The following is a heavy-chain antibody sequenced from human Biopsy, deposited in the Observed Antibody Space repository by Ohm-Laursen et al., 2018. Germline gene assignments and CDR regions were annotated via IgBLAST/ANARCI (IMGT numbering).Heavy chain of an antibody. V-gene: IGHV3-23*01. CDR1: GFTFSIYS. Sequence: SLRLSCAASGFTFSIYSMTWVRQAPGKGLEWVAGITGGGDRTYYADSVKGRFTISRDNSKNTLYLQMNSLKTEDTALYYCARAGRYCSGGGCYSWFDSWGQGTLVTVSS. D-gene: IGHD2-15*01. CDR2: ITGGGDRT. J-gene: IGHJ5*01. CDR3: ARAGRYCSGGGCYSWFDS.